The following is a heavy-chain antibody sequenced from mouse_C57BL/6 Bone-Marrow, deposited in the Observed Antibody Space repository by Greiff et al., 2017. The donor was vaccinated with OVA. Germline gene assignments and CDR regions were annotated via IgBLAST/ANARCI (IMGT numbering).Heavy chain of an antibody. J-gene: IGHJ4*01. D-gene: IGHD2-5*01. Sequence: QVQLQQSGAELAKPGASVKLSCTASGYTFTSYWMHWVKQRPGQGLEWIGYINPSSGYTKYNQKFKDKATLTADKSSSTAYMQLSSLTYEDSAVYYCARNSNYEGYAMDYWGQGTSVTVSS. CDR3: ARNSNYEGYAMDY. CDR1: GYTFTSYW. V-gene: IGHV1-7*01. CDR2: INPSSGYT.